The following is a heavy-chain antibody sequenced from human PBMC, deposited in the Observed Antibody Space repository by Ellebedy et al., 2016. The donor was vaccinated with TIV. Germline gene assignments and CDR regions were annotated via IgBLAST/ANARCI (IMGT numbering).Heavy chain of an antibody. D-gene: IGHD4-17*01. CDR2: IYTTGST. J-gene: IGHJ5*02. Sequence: MPGGSLRLSCTVSDGSISSYYWTWLRQPAGKGLEWIGRIYTTGSTYYNPSLKSRVTMSVDRSKNEVPLRLSSVTAADTAVYYCARDLTDFGDYVGSDLWGQGTLVTVSS. CDR1: DGSISSYY. V-gene: IGHV4-4*07. CDR3: ARDLTDFGDYVGSDL.